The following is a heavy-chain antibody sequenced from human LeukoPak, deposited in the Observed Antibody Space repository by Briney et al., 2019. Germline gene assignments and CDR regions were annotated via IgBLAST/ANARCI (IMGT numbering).Heavy chain of an antibody. CDR1: GGSISGYY. D-gene: IGHD6-19*01. CDR3: ARVIAVAGRGDYFDY. J-gene: IGHJ4*02. Sequence: SETLSLTCTVSGGSISGYYWSWIRQPPGKGLEWIGYIYYSGSTNYNPSLKSRVTISVDTSKNQFSLKLSSVTAADTAVYYCARVIAVAGRGDYFDYWGQGTLVTVSS. CDR2: IYYSGST. V-gene: IGHV4-59*01.